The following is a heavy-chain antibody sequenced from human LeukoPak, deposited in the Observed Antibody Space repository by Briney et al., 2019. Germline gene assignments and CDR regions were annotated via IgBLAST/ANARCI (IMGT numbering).Heavy chain of an antibody. CDR1: GGSISSYY. Sequence: SETLSLTCTVSGGSISSYYWSWIRQPPGKGLEWIGYIYYSGSTNYNPSLKSRVTISVDTSKNQFSLKLSSVTAADTAVYYCARGRSGWYPSYLGSGYYYYGMDVWGQGTTVTVSS. V-gene: IGHV4-59*01. J-gene: IGHJ6*02. CDR3: ARGRSGWYPSYLGSGYYYYGMDV. D-gene: IGHD6-13*01. CDR2: IYYSGST.